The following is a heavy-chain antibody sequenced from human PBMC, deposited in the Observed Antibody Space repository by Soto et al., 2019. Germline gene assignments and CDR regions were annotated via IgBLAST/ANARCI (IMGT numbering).Heavy chain of an antibody. Sequence: GGSLRLSCAASGFTFSNAWMNWVRQAPGKGLEWVGRIKSKTDGGTTDYAAPVKGGFTISRDDSKNTLYLQMNSLKTEDTAVYYCTTDTATVTTDWFDPWGQGTLVTVSS. CDR3: TTDTATVTTDWFDP. D-gene: IGHD4-17*01. J-gene: IGHJ5*02. CDR2: IKSKTDGGTT. CDR1: GFTFSNAW. V-gene: IGHV3-15*07.